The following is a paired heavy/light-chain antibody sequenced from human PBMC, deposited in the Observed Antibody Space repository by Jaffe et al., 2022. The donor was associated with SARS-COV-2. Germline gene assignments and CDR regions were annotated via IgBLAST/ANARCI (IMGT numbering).Heavy chain of an antibody. CDR3: AKDWGSITIFGVVTLFDY. J-gene: IGHJ4*02. V-gene: IGHV3-23*01. CDR1: GFTFSSYA. D-gene: IGHD3-3*01. Sequence: EVQLLESGGGLVQPGGSLRLSCAASGFTFSSYAMSWVRQAPGKGLEWVSAISGSGGSTYYADSVKGRFTISRDNSKNTLYLQMNSLRAEDTAVYYCAKDWGSITIFGVVTLFDYWGQGTLVTVSS. CDR2: ISGSGGST.
Light chain of an antibody. CDR1: QSVSSN. CDR2: GAS. J-gene: IGKJ5*01. Sequence: EIVMTQSPATLSVSPGERATLSCRASQSVSSNLAWYQQKPGQAPRLLIYGASTRATGIPARFSGSGSGTEFTLTISSLQSEDFAVYYCQQYNNWPGTFGQGTRLEIK. CDR3: QQYNNWPGT. V-gene: IGKV3-15*01.